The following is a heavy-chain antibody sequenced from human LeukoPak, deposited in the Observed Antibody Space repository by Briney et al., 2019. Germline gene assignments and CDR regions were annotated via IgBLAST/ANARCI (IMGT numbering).Heavy chain of an antibody. J-gene: IGHJ2*01. D-gene: IGHD5-18*01. CDR3: ARDLLDTSMVHYWYFDL. CDR2: IYYSGST. V-gene: IGHV4-59*12. CDR1: GGSISSYY. Sequence: SETLSLTCTVSGGSISSYYWSWIRQPPGKGLEWIGYIYYSGSTSYNPSLKSRVTISVDTSKNQFSLKLSSVTAADTAVYYCARDLLDTSMVHYWYFDLWGRGTLVTVSS.